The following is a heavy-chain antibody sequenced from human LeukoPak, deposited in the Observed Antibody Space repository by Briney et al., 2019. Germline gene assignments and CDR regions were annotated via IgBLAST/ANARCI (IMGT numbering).Heavy chain of an antibody. CDR3: ARVFGGPFGELLSHFDY. Sequence: GASVKVSCKASGYTFTSYGISWVRQAPGQGLEWMGWISAYNGNTNYAQKLQGRVTMTTDTSTSTAYMELRSLRSDDTAVYYCARVFGGPFGELLSHFDYWGQGTLVTVSS. D-gene: IGHD3-10*01. J-gene: IGHJ4*02. CDR2: ISAYNGNT. V-gene: IGHV1-18*01. CDR1: GYTFTSYG.